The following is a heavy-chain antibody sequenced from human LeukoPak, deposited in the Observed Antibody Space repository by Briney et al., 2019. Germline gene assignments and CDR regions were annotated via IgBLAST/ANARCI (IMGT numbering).Heavy chain of an antibody. CDR2: IYYSGTT. CDR1: SGSMSSLY. V-gene: IGHV4-59*08. J-gene: IGHJ6*03. CDR3: AGHPLGYCSGGSCWDYYYYYMNV. Sequence: SETLSLTCTVSSGSMSSLYWSWIRQPPGKGLEWIGYIYYSGTTDYNPSLKSRVTISIDTSRNQLSLKLTSVTAADTAVYYCAGHPLGYCSGGSCWDYYYYYMNVWGKGTTVTVS. D-gene: IGHD2-15*01.